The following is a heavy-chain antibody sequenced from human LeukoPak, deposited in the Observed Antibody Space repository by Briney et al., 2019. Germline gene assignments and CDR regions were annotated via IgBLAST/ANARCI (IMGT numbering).Heavy chain of an antibody. J-gene: IGHJ4*02. D-gene: IGHD3-22*01. V-gene: IGHV4-4*02. CDR1: GDSVSSDNW. CDR2: IYHRGIT. CDR3: ATLQSSGYDYSDY. Sequence: SGTLSLTCGVSGDSVSSDNWWNWVRQPPGKGLEWIGEIYHRGITNYNPSLKSRVSISVDASTNQVSLRLSSVTAADTAVYYCATLQSSGYDYSDYWGQGILVTVSS.